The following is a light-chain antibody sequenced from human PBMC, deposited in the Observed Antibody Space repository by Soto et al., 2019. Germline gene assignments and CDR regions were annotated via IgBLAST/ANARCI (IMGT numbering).Light chain of an antibody. CDR2: DAS. J-gene: IGKJ1*01. Sequence: EIVLTESPATLSLSPGERATLSCRASESVSSYLAWYQQKPGQAPRLLIYDASNRATGIPARFSGSGSGTDFTLTISSLEPEAFAVYYCQQRSNWPPRGTFGNGTKVDIK. CDR1: ESVSSY. CDR3: QQRSNWPPRGT. V-gene: IGKV3-11*01.